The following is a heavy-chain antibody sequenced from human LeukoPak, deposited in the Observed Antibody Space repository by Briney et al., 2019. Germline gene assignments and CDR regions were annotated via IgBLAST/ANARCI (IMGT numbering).Heavy chain of an antibody. J-gene: IGHJ6*02. CDR2: IVPVLNIT. CDR1: GGTFSTSA. V-gene: IGHV1-69*04. Sequence: ASVQVSRKTSGGTFSTSAITWVRQAPGQGLEWMGRIVPVLNITTYAQRFQGRVTITADTSTSTVYMELSSLRSEETAVYYCARDQGLTAPPPYGLDVWGQGTTVIVSS. D-gene: IGHD5-18*01. CDR3: ARDQGLTAPPPYGLDV.